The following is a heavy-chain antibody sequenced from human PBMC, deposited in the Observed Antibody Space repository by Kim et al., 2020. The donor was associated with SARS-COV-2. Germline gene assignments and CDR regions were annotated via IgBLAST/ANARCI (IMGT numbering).Heavy chain of an antibody. V-gene: IGHV3-23*01. D-gene: IGHD2-2*01. J-gene: IGHJ6*02. CDR1: GFTFSSYA. Sequence: GGSLRLSCAASGFTFSSYAMSWVRQAPGKGLEWVSAISGSGGSTYYADSVKGRFTISRDNSKNTLYLQMNSLRAEDTAVYYCAKDGRKSAVHYYYGMDVWGQGTTVTVSS. CDR2: ISGSGGST. CDR3: AKDGRKSAVHYYYGMDV.